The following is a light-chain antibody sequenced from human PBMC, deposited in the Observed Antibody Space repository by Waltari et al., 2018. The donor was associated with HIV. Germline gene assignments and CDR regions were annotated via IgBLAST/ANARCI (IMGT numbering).Light chain of an antibody. CDR1: QDISDY. CDR3: QQYDKVPLDN. J-gene: IGKJ2*01. Sequence: DIQIPPSPSSLSSSIGDRVPITSQERQDISDYLNWNKKKPGKAPKLLIYDASNLEKGVPSRFSGSGSGTDFTFNISSLQPEDIATYYCQQYDKVPLDNFGQGTKLEMK. CDR2: DAS. V-gene: IGKV1-33*01.